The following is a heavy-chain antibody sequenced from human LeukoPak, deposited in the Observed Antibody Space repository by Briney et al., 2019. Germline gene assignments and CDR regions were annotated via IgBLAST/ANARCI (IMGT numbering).Heavy chain of an antibody. V-gene: IGHV4-59*01. D-gene: IGHD3-22*01. CDR3: ARDGYYYDSSGYLESPGYMDV. Sequence: SETLSLTCTVSGGSISSYYWGWIRQPPGKGLEWIGYIYYSGSTNYNPSLKSRVTISVDTSKNQFSLKLSSVTAADTAVYYCARDGYYYDSSGYLESPGYMDVWGKGTTVTVSS. J-gene: IGHJ6*03. CDR2: IYYSGST. CDR1: GGSISSYY.